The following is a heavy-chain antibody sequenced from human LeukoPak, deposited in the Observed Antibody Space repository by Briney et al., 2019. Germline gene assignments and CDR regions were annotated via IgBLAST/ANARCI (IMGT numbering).Heavy chain of an antibody. V-gene: IGHV1-18*01. CDR2: ISAYNGNT. Sequence: ASVKVSCKASGYTFTSYGISWVRQAPGQGLEWTGWISAYNGNTNYAQKLQGRVTMTTDTSTSTAYMELRSLRSDDTAVYYCARPSPGQGSGWYDYDYWGQGTLVTVSS. CDR3: ARPSPGQGSGWYDYDY. J-gene: IGHJ4*02. CDR1: GYTFTSYG. D-gene: IGHD6-19*01.